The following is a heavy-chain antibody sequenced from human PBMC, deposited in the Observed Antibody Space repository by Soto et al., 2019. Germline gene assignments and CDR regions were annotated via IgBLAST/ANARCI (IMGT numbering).Heavy chain of an antibody. J-gene: IGHJ5*02. CDR3: ARDPVTIPLGWFDP. V-gene: IGHV1-3*01. D-gene: IGHD3-9*01. CDR2: INAANGNT. CDR1: GYTFTSYA. Sequence: ASVKVSCKASGYTFTSYALHWVRQAPGQRLEWMGWINAANGNTKYSEKFQSRVTITRDTSASTGYMELSSLRSEDTAVYYCARDPVTIPLGWFDPWGQGTLVTVSS.